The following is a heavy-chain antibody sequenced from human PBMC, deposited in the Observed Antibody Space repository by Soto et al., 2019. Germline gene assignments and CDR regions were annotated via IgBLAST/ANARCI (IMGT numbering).Heavy chain of an antibody. D-gene: IGHD3-10*01. J-gene: IGHJ4*02. V-gene: IGHV3-48*02. CDR1: GFTFSSYS. CDR3: ARDKHEATMVRGVITY. CDR2: ISSSSSTI. Sequence: GGSLRLSCAASGFTFSSYSMNWVRQAPGKGLEWVSYISSSSSTIYYADSVKGRFTISRENAKNSLYLQMNSLRDEDTAVYYCARDKHEATMVRGVITYWGQGTLVTVSS.